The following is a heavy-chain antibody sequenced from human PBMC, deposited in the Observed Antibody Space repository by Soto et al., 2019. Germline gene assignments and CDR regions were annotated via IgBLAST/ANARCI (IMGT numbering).Heavy chain of an antibody. D-gene: IGHD2-8*02. V-gene: IGHV4-34*01. J-gene: IGHJ4*02. Sequence: QVQLQQWGAGLLKPSETLSLTCAVYGGSFSGYSWTWLRQPPGTGLEWIGEINHSGSTNYNPSLKSRVSISVDTSKNQFTLKLTSVTAADTAVYYCARDKITGLFDYWGQGTLVTVSS. CDR2: INHSGST. CDR1: GGSFSGYS. CDR3: ARDKITGLFDY.